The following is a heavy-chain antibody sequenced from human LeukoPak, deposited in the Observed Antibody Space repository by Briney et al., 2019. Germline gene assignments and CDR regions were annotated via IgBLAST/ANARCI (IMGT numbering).Heavy chain of an antibody. CDR3: ATLKGQRSGYYYGGWFDP. V-gene: IGHV1-69*13. CDR1: GGTFSNYA. J-gene: IGHJ5*02. D-gene: IGHD3-22*01. CDR2: IIPIFGTA. Sequence: GASVKVSCKASGGTFSNYAISWVRQAPGQGLEWMGGIIPIFGTANYAQKFQGRVTITADESTSTAYMELSSLRSEDTAVYYCATLKGQRSGYYYGGWFDPWGQGTLVTVSS.